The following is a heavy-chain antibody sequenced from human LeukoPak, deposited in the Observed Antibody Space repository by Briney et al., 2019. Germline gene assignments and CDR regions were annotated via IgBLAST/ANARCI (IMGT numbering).Heavy chain of an antibody. Sequence: PSETLSLTCTVSDGSISSYYWSWIRQPPGKGLEWIGYIYYSGSTNYNPSLKSRVTISVDTSKNRFSLKLSSVTAADTAVYYCARFRHLSTVVTPAGFSNWFDPWGQGTLVTVSS. J-gene: IGHJ5*02. D-gene: IGHD4-23*01. CDR2: IYYSGST. V-gene: IGHV4-59*08. CDR3: ARFRHLSTVVTPAGFSNWFDP. CDR1: DGSISSYY.